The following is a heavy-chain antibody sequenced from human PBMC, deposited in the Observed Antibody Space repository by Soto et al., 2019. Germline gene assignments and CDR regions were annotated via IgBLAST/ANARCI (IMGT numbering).Heavy chain of an antibody. CDR3: ARGSGYYYWDDY. Sequence: SVKVSCKAAGDTFSCYTINWVRQAPGLGLEWMGRVNPILSMSNYAQKFQGRVTMTADKSTSTAYMELSSLRSEDTAVYYCARGSGYYYWDDYWGQGTLVTVSS. D-gene: IGHD3-22*01. V-gene: IGHV1-69*02. J-gene: IGHJ4*02. CDR1: GDTFSCYT. CDR2: VNPILSMS.